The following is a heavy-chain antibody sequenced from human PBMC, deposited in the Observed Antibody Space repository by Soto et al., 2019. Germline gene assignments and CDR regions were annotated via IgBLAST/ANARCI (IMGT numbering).Heavy chain of an antibody. CDR2: IWSDGTNK. CDR3: ARAPLTIYDTSGYYDY. J-gene: IGHJ4*02. CDR1: GVTFSNYA. Sequence: PEGSLRLSCAASGVTFSNYAMHWVRQAPGKGLEWVAVIWSDGTNKYYADSVKGRFTISRDKSKNTLYLQMNSLRAEDTAVYYCARAPLTIYDTSGYYDYWGQGIQVTVSS. D-gene: IGHD3-22*01. V-gene: IGHV3-33*01.